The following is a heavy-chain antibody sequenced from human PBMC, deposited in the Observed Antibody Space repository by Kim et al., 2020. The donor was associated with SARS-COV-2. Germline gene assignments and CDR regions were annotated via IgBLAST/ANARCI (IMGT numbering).Heavy chain of an antibody. CDR3: ARDVTSCFDHEEYGMDV. J-gene: IGHJ6*01. Sequence: SETLSLTCTVSGDSISRSTYYWGWIRQPPGEGLEWIGSINYSGSTYYNPSLKSRVTMSVDTSKSQISLKLSSVTAADTAVYHCARDVTSCFDHEEYGMDV. V-gene: IGHV4-39*07. CDR2: INYSGST. CDR1: GDSISRSTYY. D-gene: IGHD3-9*01.